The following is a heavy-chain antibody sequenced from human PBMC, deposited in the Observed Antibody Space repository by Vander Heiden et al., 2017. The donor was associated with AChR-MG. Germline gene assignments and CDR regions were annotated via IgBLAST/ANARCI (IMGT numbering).Heavy chain of an antibody. CDR1: GNRFTSHW. D-gene: IGHD6-13*01. CDR3: ARRPSRSETPRASDAFNL. J-gene: IGHJ3*01. CDR2: IDPSDSYA. Sequence: ELQLVQSAAAVTKPGESLTISCKVSGNRFTSHWISWVRQMPGKGLEWMGRIDPSDSYANYSPSFQGHVSISVDRSINTAYLQWSSLKASDTAMYYCARRPSRSETPRASDAFNLWGQGTMVTVSS. V-gene: IGHV5-10-1*03.